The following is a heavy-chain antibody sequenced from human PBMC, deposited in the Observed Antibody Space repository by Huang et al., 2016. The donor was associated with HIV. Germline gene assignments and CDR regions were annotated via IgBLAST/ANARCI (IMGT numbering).Heavy chain of an antibody. CDR1: ASAFTNND. CDR3: ASRHWGGWFPA. V-gene: IGHV1-8*01. Sequence: QLVQSGAEVKKPGASMKVSCKSSASAFTNNDVNWVRQATGQGLEWMGWMNPISGNTAYPEKFRGRVTMTRDTSTVTAYMELRNLRSDDTAVYYCASRHWGGWFPAWGQGTLVTVSS. J-gene: IGHJ5*02. D-gene: IGHD6-19*01. CDR2: MNPISGNT.